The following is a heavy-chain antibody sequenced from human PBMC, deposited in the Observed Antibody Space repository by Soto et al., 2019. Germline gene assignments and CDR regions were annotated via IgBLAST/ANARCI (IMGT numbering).Heavy chain of an antibody. D-gene: IGHD3-10*01. Sequence: EVQLVESGGGLVQPGGSLRLSCAASGFTFSSYDMHWVRQATGKGLEWVSAIGTAGDTYYPGSVKGRFTISRENAKNSLYVQINSLAAGDTAVYYRARGRFGELRWSDAFDIWGQGTMVTVSS. CDR1: GFTFSSYD. CDR2: IGTAGDT. CDR3: ARGRFGELRWSDAFDI. J-gene: IGHJ3*02. V-gene: IGHV3-13*04.